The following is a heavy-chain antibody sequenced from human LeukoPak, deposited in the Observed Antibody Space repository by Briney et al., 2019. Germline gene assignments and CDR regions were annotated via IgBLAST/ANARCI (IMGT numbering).Heavy chain of an antibody. J-gene: IGHJ5*02. CDR1: GFTFSSYS. V-gene: IGHV3-48*02. Sequence: GGSLRLSCAASGFTFSSYSMNWVRQAPGKGLEWVSYISHNSRTMHYADSVKGRLTISRDDAKSSLFLQMNSLRDEDTAVYYCVRGYPLGVATFDPWGQGTLVIVSS. CDR2: ISHNSRTM. D-gene: IGHD3-10*01. CDR3: VRGYPLGVATFDP.